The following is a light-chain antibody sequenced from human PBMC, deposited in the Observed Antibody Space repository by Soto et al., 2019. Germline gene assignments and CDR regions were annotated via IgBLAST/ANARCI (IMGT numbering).Light chain of an antibody. J-gene: IGKJ1*01. CDR1: QSISSY. V-gene: IGKV1-39*01. CDR3: HQSYSTPRT. CDR2: AAS. Sequence: DIQMTQSPSSLSASVGDRVTITCRASQSISSYLNWYQQKPGKAPKLLIYAASSLQSGVPSRFSGSGSGTDFTLTISSLQPEDFAPYYCHQSYSTPRTFGQGTKVEIK.